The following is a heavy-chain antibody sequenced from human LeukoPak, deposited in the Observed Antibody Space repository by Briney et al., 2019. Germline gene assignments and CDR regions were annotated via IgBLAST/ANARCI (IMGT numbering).Heavy chain of an antibody. J-gene: IGHJ6*02. Sequence: EASVKVSCKASGYTFTSYYMHWVRQAPGQGLEWMGIINPSGGSTSYAQKFQGRVTMTRDTSTSTVYMELSSLRSEDTAVYYCARVAGVITLDYYYGMDVWGQGTTVTVSS. D-gene: IGHD3-22*01. CDR1: GYTFTSYY. V-gene: IGHV1-46*01. CDR2: INPSGGST. CDR3: ARVAGVITLDYYYGMDV.